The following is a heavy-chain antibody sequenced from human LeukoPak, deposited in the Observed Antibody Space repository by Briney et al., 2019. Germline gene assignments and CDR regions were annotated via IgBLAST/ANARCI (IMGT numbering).Heavy chain of an antibody. CDR1: GFTFSSYN. J-gene: IGHJ3*02. D-gene: IGHD6-19*01. CDR3: TREEYSSFWSTAGAFDI. CDR2: ISKDGGFK. Sequence: GGSLRLSCAASGFTFSSYNLHWVRQAPGKGLEWVAVISKDGGFKYYADSVKGRFTISRDNSKNTVYLQMNSLIIEDTAVYYCTREEYSSFWSTAGAFDIWGQGTMVTVSS. V-gene: IGHV3-30*03.